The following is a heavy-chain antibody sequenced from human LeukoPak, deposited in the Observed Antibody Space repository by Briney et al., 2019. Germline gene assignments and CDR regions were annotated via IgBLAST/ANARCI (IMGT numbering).Heavy chain of an antibody. CDR1: GFTFSTAW. Sequence: PGGSLRLSCAGSGFTFSTAWLTWVRQTPGKGLEWVGHIKSRNDGGTTDYAAPVTCRFTISRDDSKNTVYLQMNSLKTEDTAVYYCATANTYYDYVWGSARYIYWGQGTLVTVSS. J-gene: IGHJ4*02. CDR2: IKSRNDGGTT. V-gene: IGHV3-15*01. D-gene: IGHD3-16*02. CDR3: ATANTYYDYVWGSARYIY.